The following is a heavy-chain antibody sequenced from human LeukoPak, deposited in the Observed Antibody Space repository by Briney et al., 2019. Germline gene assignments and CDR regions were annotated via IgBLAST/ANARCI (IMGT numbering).Heavy chain of an antibody. CDR3: SREPKGRWLQFDY. CDR1: GFTFDDDT. CDR2: IRSKVHGGTA. Sequence: GRSLRLSCTPSGFTFDDDTMSWFRQAPGKGLEWVGFIRSKVHGGTAEYAASVKGRFTLSRDDSKSIAYLQMNSLKIEDTAVYYCSREPKGRWLQFDYWGQGTLVTVSS. J-gene: IGHJ4*02. V-gene: IGHV3-49*03. D-gene: IGHD5-24*01.